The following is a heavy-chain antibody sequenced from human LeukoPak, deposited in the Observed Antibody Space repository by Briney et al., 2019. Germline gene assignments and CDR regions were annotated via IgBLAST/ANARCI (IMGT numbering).Heavy chain of an antibody. CDR3: TRGAEGFDP. CDR2: IGKAGDT. CDR1: GLTFSNYD. Sequence: GGSLRLSCAASGLTFSNYDMHWVRQAAGKGLEWVSGIGKAGDTYYVGSVRGRFTISSENGKNSLYLQMNSLRVGDTAVYYCTRGAEGFDPWGQGTLVTVSS. V-gene: IGHV3-13*01. D-gene: IGHD1-26*01. J-gene: IGHJ5*02.